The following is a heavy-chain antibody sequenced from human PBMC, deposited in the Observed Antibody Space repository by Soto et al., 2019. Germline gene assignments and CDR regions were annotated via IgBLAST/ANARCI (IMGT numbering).Heavy chain of an antibody. D-gene: IGHD2-15*01. CDR2: INHSGST. CDR3: AREFIAVVVDPTLLDYGMDV. V-gene: IGHV4-34*01. CDR1: GGSFSGYY. Sequence: SETLSLTCAVYGGSFSGYYWSWIRQPPGKGLEWIGEINHSGSTNYNPSLKSRVTISVDTSKNQFSLKLSSVTAADTAVYYCAREFIAVVVDPTLLDYGMDVSGQGTTVTVSS. J-gene: IGHJ6*02.